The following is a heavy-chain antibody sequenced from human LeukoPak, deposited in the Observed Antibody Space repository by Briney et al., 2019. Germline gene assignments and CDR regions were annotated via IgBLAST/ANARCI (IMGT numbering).Heavy chain of an antibody. Sequence: SETLSLTCTVSGGSISSYYWSWIRQPAGKGLEWIGRIYTSGSTNYNPSLKSRVTMSVDTSKNQFSLKLSSVTAADTAVYYCARGRPYNNGVPPWFDPWGQGTLVTVSS. CDR2: IYTSGST. V-gene: IGHV4-4*07. J-gene: IGHJ5*02. CDR1: GGSISSYY. D-gene: IGHD1-14*01. CDR3: ARGRPYNNGVPPWFDP.